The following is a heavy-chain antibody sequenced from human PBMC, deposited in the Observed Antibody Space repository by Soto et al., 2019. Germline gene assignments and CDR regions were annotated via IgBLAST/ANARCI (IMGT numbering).Heavy chain of an antibody. J-gene: IGHJ4*02. CDR1: GGSFSGYY. Sequence: QVQLQQWGAGLLKPSETLSLTCAVYGGSFSGYYWSWIRQPPGKGLEWIGEINHSGSTNYNPSLKCRVTISVGTSQNQFSRKLSSVTAADTAVYYCARGSLDSSGYYLPYFDYWGQGTLVTVSS. CDR3: ARGSLDSSGYYLPYFDY. V-gene: IGHV4-34*01. D-gene: IGHD3-22*01. CDR2: INHSGST.